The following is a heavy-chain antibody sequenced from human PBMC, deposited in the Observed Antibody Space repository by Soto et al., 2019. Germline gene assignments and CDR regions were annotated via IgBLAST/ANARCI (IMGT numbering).Heavy chain of an antibody. V-gene: IGHV3-33*01. CDR3: ARDRCGGDCYSGPHYFDY. Sequence: GGSLRLSCAASGFTFSSYGMHWVRQAPGKGLEWVAVIWYDGSNKYYADSVKGRFTISRDNSKNTLYLQMNSLRAEDTAVYYCARDRCGGDCYSGPHYFDYWGQGTLVTVSS. J-gene: IGHJ4*02. D-gene: IGHD2-21*01. CDR1: GFTFSSYG. CDR2: IWYDGSNK.